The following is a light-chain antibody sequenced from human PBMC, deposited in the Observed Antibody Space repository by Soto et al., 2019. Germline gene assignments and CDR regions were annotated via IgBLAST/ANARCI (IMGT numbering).Light chain of an antibody. V-gene: IGKV3-20*01. CDR2: GAS. CDR3: QQYGNSPYT. CDR1: QSVSGSY. J-gene: IGKJ2*01. Sequence: VLTQSPGTLSLSPGERATLSCRASQSVSGSYLAWYQQKPGQAPRLLIYGASSRATGIPDRFSGSGSGTDFTLTISRLEPEDFAVYYCQQYGNSPYTFGQGTKLEI.